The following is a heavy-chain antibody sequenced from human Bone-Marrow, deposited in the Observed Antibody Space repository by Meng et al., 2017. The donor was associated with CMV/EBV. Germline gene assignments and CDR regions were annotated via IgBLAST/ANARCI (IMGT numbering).Heavy chain of an antibody. Sequence: SVKVSCKASGYTFTSYDINWVRQATGQGLEWMGGIIPIFGTANYAQKFQGRVTITTDESTSTAYMELSSLRSEDTAVYYCARGRTVATIFPDYWGQGTLVTVSS. CDR3: ARGRTVATIFPDY. CDR2: IIPIFGTA. J-gene: IGHJ4*02. V-gene: IGHV1-69*05. D-gene: IGHD5-12*01. CDR1: GYTFTSYD.